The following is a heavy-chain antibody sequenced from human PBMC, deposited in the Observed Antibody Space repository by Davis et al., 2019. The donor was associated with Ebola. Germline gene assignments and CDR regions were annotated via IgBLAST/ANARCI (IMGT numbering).Heavy chain of an antibody. Sequence: GESPKTPRQGPGYSFPSYLIRWVRQLPGKGLEWMGRFDPSDSYTNYSPSFQGHVTISADKSISTAYLQCSRLKASDTAMYYCAGSRYYSYGMDVWGQGTTVTVSS. CDR1: GYSFPSYL. V-gene: IGHV5-10-1*01. CDR2: FDPSDSYT. J-gene: IGHJ6*02. CDR3: AGSRYYSYGMDV.